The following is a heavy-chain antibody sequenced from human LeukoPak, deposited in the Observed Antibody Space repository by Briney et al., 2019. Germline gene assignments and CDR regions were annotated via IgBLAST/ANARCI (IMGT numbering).Heavy chain of an antibody. D-gene: IGHD2-2*01. Sequence: ASVKVSCKASGYTFAAYYLHWVRQAPGQGLEWMGWINPHSGGTNYAQKFQGRVTMTRDTSISTAYMELSRLRSDDTAVYYCVRDRTKYCSSTSCPLDYWGQGTLVTVSS. CDR1: GYTFAAYY. CDR2: INPHSGGT. V-gene: IGHV1-2*02. CDR3: VRDRTKYCSSTSCPLDY. J-gene: IGHJ4*02.